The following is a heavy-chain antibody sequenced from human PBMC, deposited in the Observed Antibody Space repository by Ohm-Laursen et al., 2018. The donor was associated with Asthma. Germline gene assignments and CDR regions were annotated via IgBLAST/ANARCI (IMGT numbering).Heavy chain of an antibody. D-gene: IGHD3-22*01. CDR1: GFTFSSYG. CDR3: AKHLAAYYDSSGHLYYYYGMDV. Sequence: SLRLSCAASGFTFSSYGMHWVRQAPGKGLEWVAVISYDGSNKYYADSVKGRFTISRDNSKNTLYLQMNSLRAEDTAVYYCAKHLAAYYDSSGHLYYYYGMDVWGQGTTVTVSS. V-gene: IGHV3-30*18. CDR2: ISYDGSNK. J-gene: IGHJ6*02.